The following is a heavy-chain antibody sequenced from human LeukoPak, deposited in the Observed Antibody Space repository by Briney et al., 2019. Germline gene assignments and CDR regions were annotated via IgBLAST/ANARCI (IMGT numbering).Heavy chain of an antibody. V-gene: IGHV4-38-2*02. CDR2: IHGSGGT. J-gene: IGHJ4*02. Sequence: SETLSLTCTVSGYSISSGYYWGWIRQPPGKGLEWIGSIHGSGGTSHNPSLKSRVTMSVDTSKNQFSLKLSSVTAADTAVYYCASSTWIPVYYFDYWGQGTLVTVSS. CDR3: ASSTWIPVYYFDY. CDR1: GYSISSGYY. D-gene: IGHD5-18*01.